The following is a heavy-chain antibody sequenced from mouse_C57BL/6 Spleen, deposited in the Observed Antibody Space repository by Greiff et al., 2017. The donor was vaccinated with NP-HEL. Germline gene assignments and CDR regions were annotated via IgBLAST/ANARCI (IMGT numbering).Heavy chain of an antibody. CDR1: GYSFTGYY. Sequence: VQLQQSGPELVKPGASVKISCKASGYSFTGYYMNWVKQSPEKSLEWIGEINPSTGGTTYNQKFKAKATLTVDKSSSTAYMQLKSLTSEDSAVYYCALYYGNPMDYWGQGTSVTVS. CDR3: ALYYGNPMDY. V-gene: IGHV1-42*01. D-gene: IGHD2-1*01. CDR2: INPSTGGT. J-gene: IGHJ4*01.